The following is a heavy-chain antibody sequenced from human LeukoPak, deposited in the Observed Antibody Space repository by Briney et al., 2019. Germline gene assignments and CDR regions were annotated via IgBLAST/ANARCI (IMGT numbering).Heavy chain of an antibody. CDR2: IKQDGSEK. J-gene: IGHJ4*02. V-gene: IGHV3-7*01. CDR1: GFIFSSYW. D-gene: IGHD7-27*01. CDR3: ARGSWGSWY. Sequence: GGSLRLSCAASGFIFSSYWMSWVRQAPGKGLEWVANIKQDGSEKYYVDSVKGRFTISRDNAKNSLYLQMNSLRAEDTAVYYCARGSWGSWYWGQGTLVTVSS.